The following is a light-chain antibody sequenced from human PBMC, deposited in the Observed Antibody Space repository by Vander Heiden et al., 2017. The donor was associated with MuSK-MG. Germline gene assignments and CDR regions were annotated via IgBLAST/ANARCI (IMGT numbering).Light chain of an antibody. CDR1: SLRSYY. Sequence: SSELTQDPAVSVALGQTVRITCQGDSLRSYYASWYQQKPGQPPVLVIYGKNNRPSGIPDRFSGSSSGNTASLTITGAQAEDEADYYCNSRDSSGNLGVFGGGTKLTVL. CDR3: NSRDSSGNLGV. CDR2: GKN. V-gene: IGLV3-19*01. J-gene: IGLJ2*01.